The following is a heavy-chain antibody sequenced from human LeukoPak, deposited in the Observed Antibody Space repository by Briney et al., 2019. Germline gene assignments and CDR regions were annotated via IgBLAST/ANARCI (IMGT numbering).Heavy chain of an antibody. Sequence: SETLSLTCTFSGGSISSYYWSWIRQPPGKGLEWIGYIYYSGSTYYNPSLKSRVTISVDTSKNQFSLKLSPVTAADTAVYYCARMKAGAAAGVFWGQGTLVTVSS. CDR2: IYYSGST. CDR1: GGSISSYY. CDR3: ARMKAGAAAGVF. V-gene: IGHV4-59*06. D-gene: IGHD6-13*01. J-gene: IGHJ4*02.